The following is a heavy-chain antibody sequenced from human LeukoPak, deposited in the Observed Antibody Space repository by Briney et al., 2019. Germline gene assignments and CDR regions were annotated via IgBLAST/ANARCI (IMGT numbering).Heavy chain of an antibody. CDR2: IYYSGST. J-gene: IGHJ3*02. CDR3: ARSSCSSTSCRDAFDI. V-gene: IGHV4-59*08. Sequence: LSEPLSLTCTVSGGSINSYYWSWIRQPPGKGLEWIGYIYYSGSTNYNPSLKSRVTISVDTSENQFSLKLSSVTAADTAVYYCARSSCSSTSCRDAFDIWGQGTMVTVSS. CDR1: GGSINSYY. D-gene: IGHD2-2*01.